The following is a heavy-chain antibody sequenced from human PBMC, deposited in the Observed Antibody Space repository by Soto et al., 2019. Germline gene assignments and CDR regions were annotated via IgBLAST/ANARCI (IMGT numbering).Heavy chain of an antibody. CDR3: ARFFHAQDNIQAMGYYLEH. J-gene: IGHJ4*01. D-gene: IGHD5-18*01. V-gene: IGHV1-46*01. CDR2: IDPSGGIT. Sequence: VRQSPKQGLEWMGMIDPSGGITRDAQRLQGRITMTRDASTSTVYMELRSLTSEDTAVYYCARFFHAQDNIQAMGYYLEHWVNGSPDTVSS.